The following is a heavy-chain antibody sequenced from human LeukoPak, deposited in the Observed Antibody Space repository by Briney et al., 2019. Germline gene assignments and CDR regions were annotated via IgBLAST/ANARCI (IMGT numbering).Heavy chain of an antibody. V-gene: IGHV3-48*01. CDR3: ARAPHSRKDFWSGYSDY. J-gene: IGHJ4*02. Sequence: GGSLRLSCAASGFTFSSYSMNWVRQAPGKGLEWVSYISSSSSTIYYADSVKGRFTISRDNAKNSLYLQMNSLRAEDTAVYYCARAPHSRKDFWSGYSDYWGQGTLVTVSS. CDR2: ISSSSSTI. D-gene: IGHD3-3*01. CDR1: GFTFSSYS.